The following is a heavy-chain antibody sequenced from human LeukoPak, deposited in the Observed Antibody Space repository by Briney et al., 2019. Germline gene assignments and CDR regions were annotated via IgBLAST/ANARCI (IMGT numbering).Heavy chain of an antibody. J-gene: IGHJ6*02. Sequence: SETLSLTCAVYGGSFSGYYWSWIRQPPGKGLEWIGEINHSGSTNYNPSLKSRVTISVNTSKNQFPLKLSSVTAADTAVYYCARVKLPAANNYYYGMDVWGQGTTVTVSS. CDR3: ARVKLPAANNYYYGMDV. D-gene: IGHD2-2*01. CDR2: INHSGST. CDR1: GGSFSGYY. V-gene: IGHV4-34*01.